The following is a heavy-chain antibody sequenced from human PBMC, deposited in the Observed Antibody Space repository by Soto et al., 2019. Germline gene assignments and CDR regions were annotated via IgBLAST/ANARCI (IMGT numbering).Heavy chain of an antibody. V-gene: IGHV1-69*01. CDR2: IIPIFGTA. CDR3: ASDTGGYYYGLAF. Sequence: SYKNSGCRCSGYALSLVRQTTGQGLEWMGGIIPIFGTANYAQKFQGRVTITADESTSTAYMELSSLRSEDTVVYYCASDTGGYYYGLAFWVHGTTVPVSS. CDR1: GCRCSGYA. J-gene: IGHJ6*02.